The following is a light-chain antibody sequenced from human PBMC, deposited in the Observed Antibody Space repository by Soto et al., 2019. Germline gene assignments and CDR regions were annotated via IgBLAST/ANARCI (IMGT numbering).Light chain of an antibody. CDR3: SSYTSSSTHNYV. V-gene: IGLV2-14*01. CDR1: SSDVGGYNY. J-gene: IGLJ1*01. Sequence: QSVLTQPASVSGSPGQSITISCTGTSSDVGGYNYVSWYQQHLGKAPKLMIYDVSNRPSGVSNRFSGSKSGNTASLTISGLQAEDEADYYCSSYTSSSTHNYVFGTGTKVTVL. CDR2: DVS.